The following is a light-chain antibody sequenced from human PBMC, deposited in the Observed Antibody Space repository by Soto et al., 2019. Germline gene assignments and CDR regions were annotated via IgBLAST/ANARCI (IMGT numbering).Light chain of an antibody. V-gene: IGKV1-13*02. CDR2: DAS. J-gene: IGKJ1*01. Sequence: AIQLTQSPSSLSASVGDRVTITCRASQGINSYLTWYQQKPGKAPKLLIYDASSLESGVPSRFSGSGSGTEFTLTISSLQPDDFATYYCQQYDSVLGTFGPGTKVDIK. CDR3: QQYDSVLGT. CDR1: QGINSY.